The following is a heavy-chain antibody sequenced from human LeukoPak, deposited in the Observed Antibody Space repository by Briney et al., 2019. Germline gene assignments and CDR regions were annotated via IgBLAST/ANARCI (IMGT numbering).Heavy chain of an antibody. CDR1: GYSFTSQD. CDR2: IQPSDSST. D-gene: IGHD3-10*01. CDR3: DTRGH. Sequence: GESLQISSKASGYSFTSQDINWMRQMPGKGLEWMGKIQPSDSSTDYNPPFQGHVTFSVDKSITTAYLHWSSLEASDTAMYYCDTRGHWGHGTLVTVSS. J-gene: IGHJ4*01. V-gene: IGHV5-10-1*01.